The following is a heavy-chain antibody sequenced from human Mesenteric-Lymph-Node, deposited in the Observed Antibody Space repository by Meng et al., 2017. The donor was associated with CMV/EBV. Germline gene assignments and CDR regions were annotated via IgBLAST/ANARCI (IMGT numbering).Heavy chain of an antibody. CDR1: GFTFSSYE. J-gene: IGHJ4*02. CDR2: ISSSGSTI. D-gene: IGHD6-25*01. Sequence: GESLKISCAASGFTFSSYEMNWVRQAPGKGLEWVSYISSSGSTIYYADSVQGRFTISRDNAKNSLHLQMNNLRVEDAAVYYCARASGKSSAWYSLFDYWGQGTRVTVSS. V-gene: IGHV3-48*03. CDR3: ARASGKSSAWYSLFDY.